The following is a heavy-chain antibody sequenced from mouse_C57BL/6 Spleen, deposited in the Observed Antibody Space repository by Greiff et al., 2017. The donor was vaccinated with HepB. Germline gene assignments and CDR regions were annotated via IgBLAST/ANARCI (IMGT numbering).Heavy chain of an antibody. Sequence: VQLQQSGPELVKPGASVKISCKASGYSFTDYNMNWVKQSNGKSLEWIGVINPNYGTTSYNQKFKGKATLTVDKSSSTAYMQLNSLTSEDSAVYYFARSGAAYDYDDWYFDVWGTGTTVTVSS. CDR2: INPNYGTT. D-gene: IGHD2-4*01. J-gene: IGHJ1*03. V-gene: IGHV1-39*01. CDR1: GYSFTDYN. CDR3: ARSGAAYDYDDWYFDV.